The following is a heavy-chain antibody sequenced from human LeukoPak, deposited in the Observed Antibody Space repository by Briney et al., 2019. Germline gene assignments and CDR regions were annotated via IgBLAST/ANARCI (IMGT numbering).Heavy chain of an antibody. V-gene: IGHV3-11*01. CDR2: ISSSGSTI. J-gene: IGHJ6*02. D-gene: IGHD1/OR15-1a*01. Sequence: GGSLRLSCAASGFTFSDYYMSWIRQAPGKGLEWVSYISSSGSTIYYADSVKGRFTISRDNAKNSLYLQMNSLRAEDTAVYYCARLHGTNSYYYFGMDVWGQGTTVTVSS. CDR1: GFTFSDYY. CDR3: ARLHGTNSYYYFGMDV.